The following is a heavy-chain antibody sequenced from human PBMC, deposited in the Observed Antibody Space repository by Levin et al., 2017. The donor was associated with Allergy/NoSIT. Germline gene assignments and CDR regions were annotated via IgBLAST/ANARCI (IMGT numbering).Heavy chain of an antibody. J-gene: IGHJ4*02. V-gene: IGHV1-3*01. CDR3: ARSQTAGGTLYFDY. Sequence: ASVKVSCKASGYTFTSYGIHWVRQAPGQRLEWMGWINAGSGNTKYSQNFQGTVTITRDTSATTAYMELNSLRSEDTAVFYCARSQTAGGTLYFDYWDQGTLVTVSA. CDR2: INAGSGNT. D-gene: IGHD6-13*01. CDR1: GYTFTSYG.